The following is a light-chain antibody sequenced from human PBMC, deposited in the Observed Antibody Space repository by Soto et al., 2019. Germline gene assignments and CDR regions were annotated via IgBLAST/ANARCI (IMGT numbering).Light chain of an antibody. J-gene: IGKJ1*01. V-gene: IGKV3-15*01. CDR1: QSVSSN. CDR2: GAS. Sequence: EIVMTQSPATLSVSPGERATLSCRASQSVSSNLAWYQQKPGHAPRLLIYGASTRATGVPARFSGSGSGAEFTLTISSLHSEDFAVYYCQQYNKWPQTFGQGTKVEIK. CDR3: QQYNKWPQT.